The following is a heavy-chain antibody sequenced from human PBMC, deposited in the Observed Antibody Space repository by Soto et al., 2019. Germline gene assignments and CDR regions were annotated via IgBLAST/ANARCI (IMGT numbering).Heavy chain of an antibody. J-gene: IGHJ1*01. CDR3: VKDESINWYSGHFRH. Sequence: GGSLRLSCAASGFTFDDYAMHWVRQVPGKGLEWVSGINWNSGSIGYGDSVKGRFAISRDNAKNSLHLQMNGLSAEDTAFYYCVKDESINWYSGHFRHWGQGTLVTVSS. CDR2: INWNSGSI. CDR1: GFTFDDYA. D-gene: IGHD6-13*01. V-gene: IGHV3-9*01.